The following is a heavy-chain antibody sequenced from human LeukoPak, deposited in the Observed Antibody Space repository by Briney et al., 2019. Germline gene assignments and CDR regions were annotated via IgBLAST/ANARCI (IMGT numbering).Heavy chain of an antibody. Sequence: GGSLRLSYAASGFTFSSYAMSWVRQAPGKGLEWVSAISGSGGSTYYADSVKGRFTISRDNSKNTLYLQMNSLRAEDTAVYYCARSSSTTYYYFYLDVWGKGTTVTVSS. CDR2: ISGSGGST. V-gene: IGHV3-23*01. J-gene: IGHJ6*03. CDR1: GFTFSSYA. D-gene: IGHD1-1*01. CDR3: ARSSSTTYYYFYLDV.